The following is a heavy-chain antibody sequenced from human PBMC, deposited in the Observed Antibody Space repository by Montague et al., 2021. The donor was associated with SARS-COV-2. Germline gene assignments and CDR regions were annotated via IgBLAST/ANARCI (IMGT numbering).Heavy chain of an antibody. J-gene: IGHJ6*02. CDR1: GGSFSGYY. Sequence: SETLSLTYAVYGGSFSGYYWSWIRQPPGKGLEWIGEINHSGSTNYNPSLKSRVAISVDTSKNQFSLKLSSVTAADTAVYYCARSGWEQLVRARYYYYGMDVWGQGTTVTVSS. V-gene: IGHV4-34*01. CDR2: INHSGST. CDR3: ARSGWEQLVRARYYYYGMDV. D-gene: IGHD6-6*01.